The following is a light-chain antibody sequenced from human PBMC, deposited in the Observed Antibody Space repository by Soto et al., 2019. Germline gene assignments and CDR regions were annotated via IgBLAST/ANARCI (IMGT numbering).Light chain of an antibody. Sequence: IQMTQSPSSLSASVGDRVTITCQASQDISNYLNWYQQKPGKAPKLLIYDASNLETGVPSRFSGSGSGTDFTFTISSLQPEDIATYYCQQYDNLLPALTFGGGTKVDIK. V-gene: IGKV1-33*01. CDR2: DAS. CDR3: QQYDNLLPALT. CDR1: QDISNY. J-gene: IGKJ4*01.